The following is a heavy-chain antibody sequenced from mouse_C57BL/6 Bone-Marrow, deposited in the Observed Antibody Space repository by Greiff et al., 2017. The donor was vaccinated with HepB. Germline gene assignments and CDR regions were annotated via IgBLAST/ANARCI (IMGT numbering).Heavy chain of an antibody. CDR3: ARFDYDEGAWFAY. Sequence: QVQLKQSGAELARPGASVKLSCKASGYTFTSYGISWVKQRTGQGLEWIGEIYPRSGNTYYNEKFKGKATLTADKSSSTAYMELRSLTSEDYAVYFCARFDYDEGAWFAYWGQGTLVTVSA. V-gene: IGHV1-81*01. J-gene: IGHJ3*01. D-gene: IGHD2-4*01. CDR1: GYTFTSYG. CDR2: IYPRSGNT.